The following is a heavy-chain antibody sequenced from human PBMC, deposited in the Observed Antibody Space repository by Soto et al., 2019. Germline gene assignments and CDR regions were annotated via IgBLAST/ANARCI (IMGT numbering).Heavy chain of an antibody. V-gene: IGHV1-69*06. Sequence: SVKVSCKASGGTFSSYAISWVRQAPGQGLEWMGGIIPIFGTANYAQKFQGRVTITADKSTSTAYMELSRMRSEDTAVYYCEQSKIRLLLNDFDIWGQGTTVTVSS. CDR3: EQSKIRLLLNDFDI. J-gene: IGHJ3*02. CDR2: IIPIFGTA. D-gene: IGHD3-22*01. CDR1: GGTFSSYA.